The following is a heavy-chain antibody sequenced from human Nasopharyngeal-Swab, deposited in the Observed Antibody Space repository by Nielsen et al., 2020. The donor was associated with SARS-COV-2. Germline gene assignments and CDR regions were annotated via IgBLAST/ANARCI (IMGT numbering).Heavy chain of an antibody. Sequence: SETLSLTCAVFNVSFNPYYWTWIRQPPGKGLEWIGEINHAGITKYNPSLKSRVAISVDTSQNQSSLQFSSVTAAGTAVYYCARETSVTTLWYFDLWGRGTLVTVSS. J-gene: IGHJ2*01. V-gene: IGHV4-34*01. CDR2: INHAGIT. CDR3: ARETSVTTLWYFDL. CDR1: NVSFNPYY. D-gene: IGHD4-17*01.